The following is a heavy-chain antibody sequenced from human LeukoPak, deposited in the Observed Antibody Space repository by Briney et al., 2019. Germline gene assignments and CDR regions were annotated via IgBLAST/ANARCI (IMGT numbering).Heavy chain of an antibody. CDR3: ARDSSGWYELYYFDY. CDR2: ISSSGSTI. Sequence: GGSLRLSCAASGFTFSSYERNWVRQAPGKGLEWVSYISSSGSTIYYADSVKGRFTISRDNAKNSLYLQMNSLRAEDTAVYYCARDSSGWYELYYFDYWGQGTMVTVSS. CDR1: GFTFSSYE. V-gene: IGHV3-48*03. D-gene: IGHD6-19*01. J-gene: IGHJ4*02.